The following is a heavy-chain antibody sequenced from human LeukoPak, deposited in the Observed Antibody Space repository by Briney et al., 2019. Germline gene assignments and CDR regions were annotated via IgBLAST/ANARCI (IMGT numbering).Heavy chain of an antibody. D-gene: IGHD7-27*01. J-gene: IGHJ4*02. V-gene: IGHV3-30*03. CDR1: GFSFSTYG. CDR3: ARDWGNWGYGWYFDH. Sequence: GTSLRPSCAASGFSFSTYGMHWVRQAPGKGLEWVAVISHDGNNKYYVDSVKGRFTISRDNSKNTLYLQMNSLRAEDTAVYYCARDWGNWGYGWYFDHWGQGTPVTVSS. CDR2: ISHDGNNK.